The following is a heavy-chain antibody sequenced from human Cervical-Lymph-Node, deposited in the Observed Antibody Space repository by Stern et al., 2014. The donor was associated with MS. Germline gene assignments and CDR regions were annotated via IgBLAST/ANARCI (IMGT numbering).Heavy chain of an antibody. V-gene: IGHV1-18*04. CDR1: GYTFTSYG. CDR2: ISAYNGNT. CDR3: ARDAVGSYGYFGLENWFDP. D-gene: IGHD5-18*01. J-gene: IGHJ5*02. Sequence: VKLVESGAEVKKPGASVKVSCKASGYTFTSYGISWVRQAPGQGLEWMGWISAYNGNTNYAQKLQGRVTMTTDTSTSTAYMELRSLRSDDTAVYYCARDAVGSYGYFGLENWFDPWGQGTLVTVSS.